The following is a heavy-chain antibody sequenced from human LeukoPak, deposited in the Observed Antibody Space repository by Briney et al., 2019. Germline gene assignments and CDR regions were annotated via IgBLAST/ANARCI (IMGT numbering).Heavy chain of an antibody. CDR1: GASIRRYY. D-gene: IGHD1-26*01. V-gene: IGHV4-4*07. Sequence: SETLSLTCKVSGASIRRYYWTWIRQPAGKGLEWIGRIYPSGNTDYNPSLKSRVTMSLLTSSNQFTLKLTSVTAADTAVYFCARDHIAGSYFHFAESWGQGTLLTVSS. CDR2: IYPSGNT. CDR3: ARDHIAGSYFHFAES. J-gene: IGHJ5*02.